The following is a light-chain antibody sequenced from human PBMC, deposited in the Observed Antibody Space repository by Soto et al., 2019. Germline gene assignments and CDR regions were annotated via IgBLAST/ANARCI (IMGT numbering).Light chain of an antibody. CDR1: QNIKTY. CDR3: QQYNTLGT. J-gene: IGKJ1*01. Sequence: EIGMTQSAGTLSSSLGGRATVSCRASQNIKTYLAWYQQKPGKAPSLLIYAASNWHSGIPDRFSGSGSGTEFTLTISRLQPEDFAVYYCQQYNTLGTFGQGTKVDIK. CDR2: AAS. V-gene: IGKV3D-15*01.